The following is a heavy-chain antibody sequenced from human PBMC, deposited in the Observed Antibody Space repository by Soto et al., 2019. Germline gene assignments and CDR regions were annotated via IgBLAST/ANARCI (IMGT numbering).Heavy chain of an antibody. Sequence: PGGSLRLSCVAPGFTFNDHYMTWIRQAPGKGLEWLSYISTSSSYTNYADSVKGRFTISRDNAMNSLYLQLNSVTPEDTAVYYCARLVGNSWLDYWGQGTLVTVSS. D-gene: IGHD6-13*01. J-gene: IGHJ4*02. V-gene: IGHV3-11*06. CDR1: GFTFNDHY. CDR3: ARLVGNSWLDY. CDR2: ISTSSSYT.